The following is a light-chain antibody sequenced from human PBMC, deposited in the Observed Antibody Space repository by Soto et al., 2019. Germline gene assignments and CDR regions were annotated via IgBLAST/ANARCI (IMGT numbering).Light chain of an antibody. V-gene: IGLV1-44*01. CDR2: SNN. Sequence: QSVLTQPPSASGTPGQRVTISCSGSSSNIGSNTVNWYHQLPGTAPKLLIYSNNQRPSGVLDRFSGSKSGTSASLVISGLQSEEEADYYCAAWDDSLNGLVVFGGGTQLTVL. CDR1: SSNIGSNT. CDR3: AAWDDSLNGLVV. J-gene: IGLJ2*01.